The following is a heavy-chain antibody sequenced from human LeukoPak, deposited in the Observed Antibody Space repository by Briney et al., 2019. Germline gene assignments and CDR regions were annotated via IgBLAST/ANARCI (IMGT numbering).Heavy chain of an antibody. V-gene: IGHV3-53*01. Sequence: PGGSLRLSCTVSGFTVSSNYMSWVRQAPGKGLEWVSFIYSDNTHYSDSVKGRFTISRDNAKNSLYLQMNSLRAEDTAVYYCARSYGSGTPPSYWGQGTLVTVSS. D-gene: IGHD3-10*01. J-gene: IGHJ4*02. CDR3: ARSYGSGTPPSY. CDR1: GFTVSSNY. CDR2: IYSDNT.